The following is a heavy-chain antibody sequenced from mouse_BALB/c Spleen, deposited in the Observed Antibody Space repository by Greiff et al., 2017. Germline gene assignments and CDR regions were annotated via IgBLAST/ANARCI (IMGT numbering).Heavy chain of an antibody. J-gene: IGHJ4*01. V-gene: IGHV1-4*01. CDR3: ARSDGNDAMDY. D-gene: IGHD2-1*01. CDR2: INPSSGYT. Sequence: QVQLKQSGAELARPGASVKMSCKASGYTFTSYTMHWVKQRPGQGLEWIGYINPSSGYTNYNQKFKDKATLTADKSSSTAYMQLSSLTSEDSAVYYCARSDGNDAMDYWGQGTSVTVSS. CDR1: GYTFTSYT.